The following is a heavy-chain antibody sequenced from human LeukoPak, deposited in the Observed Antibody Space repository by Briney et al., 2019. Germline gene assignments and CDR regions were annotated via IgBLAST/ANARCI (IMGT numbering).Heavy chain of an antibody. J-gene: IGHJ6*03. CDR1: GYTFTSYD. CDR3: ARGRGYCSSTSCYGFYYMDV. Sequence: GASMKVSCKASGYTFTSYDINWVRQATGQGLEWMGWMNPNSGNTGYAQKFQGRVTITRNTSISTAYMELSSLRSEDTAVYYCARGRGYCSSTSCYGFYYMDVWGKGTTVTVSS. CDR2: MNPNSGNT. D-gene: IGHD2-2*01. V-gene: IGHV1-8*03.